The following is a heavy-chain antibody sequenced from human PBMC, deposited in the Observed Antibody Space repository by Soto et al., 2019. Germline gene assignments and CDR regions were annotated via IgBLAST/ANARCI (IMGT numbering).Heavy chain of an antibody. V-gene: IGHV1-58*01. CDR3: AASNIYYYYYGMDV. CDR2: VVVGGGNT. J-gene: IGHJ6*02. Sequence: SVKVSCKASGFTFTSSAVQWVRQARGQRLEWIGWVVVGGGNTNYAQKFQERVTITRDMSTSTAYMELSSLRSEDTAVYYCAASNIYYYYYGMDVWGQGTTVTVSS. CDR1: GFTFTSSA.